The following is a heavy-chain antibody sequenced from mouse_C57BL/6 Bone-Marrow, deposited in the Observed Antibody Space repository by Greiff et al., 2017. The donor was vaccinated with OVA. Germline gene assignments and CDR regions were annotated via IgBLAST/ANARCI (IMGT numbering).Heavy chain of an antibody. CDR3: TRITTVWYVDG. CDR1: GYTFTSYW. D-gene: IGHD1-1*01. CDR2: INPGNSDT. V-gene: IGHV1-5*01. J-gene: IGHJ1*03. Sequence: VQLQQSGTVLARPGASVKMSCKTSGYTFTSYWMHWVKQRPGQGLDWIGAINPGNSDTSYNQKFKGKAKLTAVTSASTAYVELSSLTDEDSAVYYCTRITTVWYVDGWGTGTTVTVSS.